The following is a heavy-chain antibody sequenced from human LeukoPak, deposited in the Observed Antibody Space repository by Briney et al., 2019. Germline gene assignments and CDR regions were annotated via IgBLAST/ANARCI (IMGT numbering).Heavy chain of an antibody. CDR2: ISGSGGST. V-gene: IGHV3-23*01. Sequence: GGSLRLSCAASGFTFSSYAMSWARQAPGKGLEWVSAISGSGGSTYYADSVKGRFTISRDNSKNTLYLQMNSLRAEDTAVYYCARLVSAVTTILWGQGTLVTVSS. CDR1: GFTFSSYA. J-gene: IGHJ4*02. D-gene: IGHD4-17*01. CDR3: ARLVSAVTTIL.